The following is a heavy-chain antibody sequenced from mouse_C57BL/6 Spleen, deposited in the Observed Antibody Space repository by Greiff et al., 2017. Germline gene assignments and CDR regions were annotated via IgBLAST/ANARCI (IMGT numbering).Heavy chain of an antibody. V-gene: IGHV6-3*01. CDR2: IRLKSDNYAT. CDR1: GFTFSNYW. Sequence: EVHLVESGGGLVQPGGSMKLSCVASGFTFSNYWMNWVRQSPEKGLEWVAQIRLKSDNYATHYAESVKGRFTISRDDSKSSVYLQMNNLRAEDTGIYYCIYYYGSSYYFDYWGQGTTLTVSS. CDR3: IYYYGSSYYFDY. D-gene: IGHD1-1*01. J-gene: IGHJ2*01.